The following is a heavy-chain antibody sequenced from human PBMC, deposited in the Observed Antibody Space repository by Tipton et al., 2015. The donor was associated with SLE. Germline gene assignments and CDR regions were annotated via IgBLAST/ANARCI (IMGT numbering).Heavy chain of an antibody. V-gene: IGHV4-38-2*01. CDR3: ASFEVRGVTPFQNP. Sequence: TLSLTCAVSGYSISISSGYYWGWIRQPPGKWLEWIGCVYHSGSTYYNPSLKSRVTISVDTSKNQFSLKLTSVTAADTAVYYCASFEVRGVTPFQNPWGQGTLVTVSS. J-gene: IGHJ5*02. D-gene: IGHD3-10*01. CDR1: GYSISISSGYY. CDR2: VYHSGST.